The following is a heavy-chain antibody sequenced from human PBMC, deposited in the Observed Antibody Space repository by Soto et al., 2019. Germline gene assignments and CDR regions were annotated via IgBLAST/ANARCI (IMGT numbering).Heavy chain of an antibody. Sequence: QLQLQESGPGLVKPSETLSLTCTVSGGSISSSSYYWGWIRQPPGKGLEWIGSIYYSGSTYYNPSLKSRVTISVDTSKNQFSLKLSSVTAADTAVYYCARPSSGSYFPFGDYWGQGTLVTVSS. CDR1: GGSISSSSYY. D-gene: IGHD1-26*01. CDR2: IYYSGST. V-gene: IGHV4-39*01. J-gene: IGHJ4*02. CDR3: ARPSSGSYFPFGDY.